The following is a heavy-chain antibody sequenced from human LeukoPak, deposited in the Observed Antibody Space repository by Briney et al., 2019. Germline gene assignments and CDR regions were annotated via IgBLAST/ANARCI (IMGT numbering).Heavy chain of an antibody. J-gene: IGHJ4*02. CDR2: IYYSGST. D-gene: IGHD3-10*01. CDR3: ARVSGSGSYLSY. V-gene: IGHV4-59*01. CDR1: GGSISSYY. Sequence: PSETLSLTCTVSGGSISSYYWSWIRQPPGKGLEWIGYIYYSGSTNYNPSLKSRVTISVDTSKNQFSLKLSSATAADTAVYYCARVSGSGSYLSYWGQGTLVTVSS.